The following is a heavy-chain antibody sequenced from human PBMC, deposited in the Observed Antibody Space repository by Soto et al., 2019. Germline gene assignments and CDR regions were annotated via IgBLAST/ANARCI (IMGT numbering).Heavy chain of an antibody. V-gene: IGHV4-39*01. CDR3: ARHCPPAGPKPAFDI. CDR2: IYYSGST. J-gene: IGHJ3*02. Sequence: PSETLSLTCTVSGGSVSSYYWGWIRQPPGKGLEWIGSIYYSGSTYYNPSLKSRVTISVDTSKNQFSLKLSSVTAADTAVYYCARHCPPAGPKPAFDIWGQGTMVTVSS. CDR1: GGSVSSYY.